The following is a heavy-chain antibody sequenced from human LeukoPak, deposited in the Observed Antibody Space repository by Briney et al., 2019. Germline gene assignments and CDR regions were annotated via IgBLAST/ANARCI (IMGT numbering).Heavy chain of an antibody. V-gene: IGHV3-11*04. Sequence: GGSLRLSCAASGFSFREHYMSWIRQAPGKGLEWIAYISGSGGATYYADSAKGRFTISRDNAENSVSLEMTRLKADDTAVYFCARERQWLNYFDYWGQGVLVTVSS. D-gene: IGHD6-19*01. CDR3: ARERQWLNYFDY. CDR1: GFSFREHY. J-gene: IGHJ4*02. CDR2: ISGSGGAT.